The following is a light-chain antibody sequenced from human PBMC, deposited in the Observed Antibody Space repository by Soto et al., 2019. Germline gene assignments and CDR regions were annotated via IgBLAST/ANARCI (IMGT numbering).Light chain of an antibody. J-gene: IGKJ1*01. CDR3: QNYGNSPWT. V-gene: IGKV3-20*01. CDR1: QSVSSTY. CDR2: GAS. Sequence: EIVLTQSPGTLSLSPGERATLSCRASQSVSSTYVAWYQQKSGQAPRLLIYGASSRATGIPDRFSGSGSETDFTLTISGLEPEDFAVYYCQNYGNSPWTFGQGTKVDIK.